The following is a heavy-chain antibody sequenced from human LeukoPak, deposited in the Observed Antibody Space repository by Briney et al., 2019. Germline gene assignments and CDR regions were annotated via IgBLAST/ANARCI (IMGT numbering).Heavy chain of an antibody. CDR1: GFTFSSYG. D-gene: IGHD6-13*01. CDR2: IWYDGSNK. V-gene: IGHV3-33*01. Sequence: PGGSLRLSCAASGFTFSSYGMHWARQAPGKGLEWVAVIWYDGSNKYYADSVKGRFTISRDNSKNTLYLQMNSLRAEDTAVYYCARDPGIGNFDYWGQGTLVTVSS. J-gene: IGHJ4*02. CDR3: ARDPGIGNFDY.